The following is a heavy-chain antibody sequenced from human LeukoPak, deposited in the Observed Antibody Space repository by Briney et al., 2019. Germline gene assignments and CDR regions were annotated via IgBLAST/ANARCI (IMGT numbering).Heavy chain of an antibody. Sequence: PGGSLRLSCAASGFTFSSYSMNWVRQAPGKGLEWVSSISSSSSYIYYADSVKGRFTISRDNAENSLYLQMNSLRAEDTAVYYCAGGHIAVAGTGAFDIWGQGTMVTVSS. CDR2: ISSSSSYI. D-gene: IGHD6-19*01. CDR3: AGGHIAVAGTGAFDI. J-gene: IGHJ3*02. CDR1: GFTFSSYS. V-gene: IGHV3-21*01.